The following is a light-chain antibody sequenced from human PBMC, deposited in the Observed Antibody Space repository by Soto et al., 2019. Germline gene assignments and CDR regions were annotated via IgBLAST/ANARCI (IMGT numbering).Light chain of an antibody. CDR2: VGTGGIVG. Sequence: QPVLTQPPSASASLGASVTLTCTLSSGYSNYKVDWYQQRPGKGPRFVMRVGTGGIVGSKGDGIPDRFSVLGSGLNRYLTIKNIQEEDESDYHCGADHGSGSQVFGGGTKLTVL. J-gene: IGLJ2*01. V-gene: IGLV9-49*01. CDR3: GADHGSGSQV. CDR1: SGYSNYK.